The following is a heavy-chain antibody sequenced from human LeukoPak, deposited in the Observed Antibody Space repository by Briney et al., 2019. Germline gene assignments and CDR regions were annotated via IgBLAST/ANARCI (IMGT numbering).Heavy chain of an antibody. CDR1: GGSFSGHY. CDR3: ARGRYVTTRGGAAAGFLDY. J-gene: IGHJ4*02. CDR2: INHGGST. V-gene: IGHV4-34*01. D-gene: IGHD6-13*01. Sequence: SETLSLTCAVSGGSFSGHYWNWIRQPPGKGLEWIGEINHGGSTNYNPSLKSRVTISVDTSQNQFSLRLSSVTAADTAVYYCARGRYVTTRGGAAAGFLDYWGQGTPVTVST.